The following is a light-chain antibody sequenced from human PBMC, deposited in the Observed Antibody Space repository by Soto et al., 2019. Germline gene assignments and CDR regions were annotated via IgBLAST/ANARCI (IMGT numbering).Light chain of an antibody. Sequence: QSALTQPASVSGSPGQSITISCTGTSSDVGNYNYVSWYQQYPGRVPKPLIYMVSNRPSGVSNRFSGSKSGNTASLTISGLQAEDEADYFCTSPTPGSLYVFGDGTKGTVL. J-gene: IGLJ1*01. CDR3: TSPTPGSLYV. CDR2: MVS. V-gene: IGLV2-14*01. CDR1: SSDVGNYNY.